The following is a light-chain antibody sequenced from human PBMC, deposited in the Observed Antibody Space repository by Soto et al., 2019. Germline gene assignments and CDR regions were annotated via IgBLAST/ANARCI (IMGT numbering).Light chain of an antibody. Sequence: QSALTQPRSVSGSPGQSVTISCTGTSSDVGGYNFVSWYQQHPGKAPKLMIYDVSKRPSGVPDRFSGSKSGNTASLTISGLQAEDEADYYCCSYAGSYTVFGGGTNLTV. CDR1: SSDVGGYNF. CDR2: DVS. J-gene: IGLJ2*01. V-gene: IGLV2-11*01. CDR3: CSYAGSYTV.